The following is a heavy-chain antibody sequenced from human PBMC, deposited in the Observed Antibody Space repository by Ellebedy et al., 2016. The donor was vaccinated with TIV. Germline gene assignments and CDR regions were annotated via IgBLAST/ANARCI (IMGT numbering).Heavy chain of an antibody. CDR1: GGSISNGDYY. CDR3: TRVSYDPEYGSPLDGGATLFDS. J-gene: IGHJ4*02. V-gene: IGHV4-30-4*02. D-gene: IGHD1-26*01. CDR2: IYYGGST. Sequence: SETLSLXXTVSGGSISNGDYYWTWIRQPPGKALEWIGSIYYGGSTYYNPSLKSRVNISLDTSKNQFSLKLSSVTAADTAVYYCTRVSYDPEYGSPLDGGATLFDSWGQGTLVTVSS.